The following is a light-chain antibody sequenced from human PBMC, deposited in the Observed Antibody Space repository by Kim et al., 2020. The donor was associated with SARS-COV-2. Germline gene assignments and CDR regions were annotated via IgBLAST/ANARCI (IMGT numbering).Light chain of an antibody. CDR1: QNIGGW. CDR2: GAS. Sequence: DIQMTQSPSTLSAYVGDRVVITCRASQNIGGWLTWYQHKPGKAPNLLIYGASILESGVPSRFSGSGSGTEFTLTITSLQPDDFATYNCQQYQTYSFNFGPGAKVYIK. V-gene: IGKV1-5*03. CDR3: QQYQTYSFN. J-gene: IGKJ3*01.